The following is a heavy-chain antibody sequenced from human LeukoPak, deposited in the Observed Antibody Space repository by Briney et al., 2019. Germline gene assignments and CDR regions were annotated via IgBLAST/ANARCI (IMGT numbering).Heavy chain of an antibody. J-gene: IGHJ4*02. D-gene: IGHD3-22*01. CDR1: GGSIRSSNSF. CDR2: IYYNGNT. CDR3: ARVNYFDSSGYHYDDY. V-gene: IGHV4-39*07. Sequence: SETLSLTCSVSGGSIRSSNSFWGWIRQPPGERLEWIATIYYNGNTYYNPSLQSRVTISVDTSTNQFSLKLNSVIAADTAVYYCARVNYFDSSGYHYDDYWGQGSLVTVSS.